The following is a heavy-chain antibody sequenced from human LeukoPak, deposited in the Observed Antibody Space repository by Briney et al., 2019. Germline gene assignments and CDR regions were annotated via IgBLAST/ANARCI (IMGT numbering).Heavy chain of an antibody. CDR3: ARDYYESSGYYPWNY. CDR2: FSGSGGST. CDR1: GFTFSNYA. D-gene: IGHD3-22*01. V-gene: IGHV3-23*01. J-gene: IGHJ4*02. Sequence: GGSLRLSCAASGFTFSNYAMSWVRQAPGKGLEWVSAFSGSGGSTYYADSVKGRFTISRDNSKNTLYLQMNSLRAEDTAVYYCARDYYESSGYYPWNYWGQGTLVTVSS.